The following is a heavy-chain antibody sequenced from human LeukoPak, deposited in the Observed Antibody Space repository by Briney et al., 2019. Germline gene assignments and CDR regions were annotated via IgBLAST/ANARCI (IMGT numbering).Heavy chain of an antibody. D-gene: IGHD6-13*01. V-gene: IGHV4-4*09. CDR2: IYTSGST. Sequence: SETLSLTCSVSGDSISSYYWSWIRQPPGKGLEWIGYIYTSGSTNYNPSLKSRVTISVDMSKNQFSLKLSSVTAADTAVYYCARRAVWYGPFDYWGQGTLVTVSS. CDR1: GDSISSYY. J-gene: IGHJ4*02. CDR3: ARRAVWYGPFDY.